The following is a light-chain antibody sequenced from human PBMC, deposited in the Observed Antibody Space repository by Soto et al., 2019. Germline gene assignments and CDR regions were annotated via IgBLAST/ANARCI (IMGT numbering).Light chain of an antibody. CDR2: DVS. CDR3: SSYTSSSIPYV. Sequence: QSVLTQPASVSGSPGQSITISCTGTNSDVGGYNFVSWYQQHPGKAPKLMIYDVSNRPSGVSNLFSGSKSGNTSSLNISGLQAEDEAEYYCSSYTSSSIPYVFGIGTKVTVL. CDR1: NSDVGGYNF. V-gene: IGLV2-14*01. J-gene: IGLJ1*01.